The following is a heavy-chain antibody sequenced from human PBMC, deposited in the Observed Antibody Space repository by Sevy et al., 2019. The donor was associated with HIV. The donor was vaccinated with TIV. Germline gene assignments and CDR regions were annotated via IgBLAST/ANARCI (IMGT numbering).Heavy chain of an antibody. CDR3: ASLAAAAAPSFDY. CDR1: GGSVSSVSYY. V-gene: IGHV4-61*01. Sequence: SETLSLTCTVSGGSVSSVSYYWSWIRQPPGKGLEWIGYIYSSGSTNYHPSLKSRVTISEDTSNNQFSLRLGSVTAADTAVYECASLAAAAAPSFDYWGQGTLVTVSS. J-gene: IGHJ4*02. CDR2: IYSSGST. D-gene: IGHD6-13*01.